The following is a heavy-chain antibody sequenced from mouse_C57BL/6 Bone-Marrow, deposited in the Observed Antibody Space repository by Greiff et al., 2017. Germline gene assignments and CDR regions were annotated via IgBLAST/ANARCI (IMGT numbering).Heavy chain of an antibody. V-gene: IGHV1-72*01. J-gene: IGHJ1*03. Sequence: QVQLQQPGAELVKPGASVKLSCKASGYTFTSYWMHWVKQRPGRGLGWIGRIDPNSGGTKYNEKFKSKATLTVDKPSSTAYMQLSSLTSEDSAVYYCAREDYYYGSSPHWYFDVWGTGTTVTVSS. CDR3: AREDYYYGSSPHWYFDV. CDR1: GYTFTSYW. CDR2: IDPNSGGT. D-gene: IGHD1-1*01.